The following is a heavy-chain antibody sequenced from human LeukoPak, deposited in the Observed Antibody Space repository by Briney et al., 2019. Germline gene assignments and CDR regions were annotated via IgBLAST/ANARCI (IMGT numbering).Heavy chain of an antibody. Sequence: GGSLRLSCAASGFTFSSYGMHWVRQAPGKGLEWVAVISYDGSNKYYADSVKGRFTISRDNSKNTLYLQMNSLRAEDTALYYCAKEGDWDSSGPVFDYWGKGTLVTVSS. V-gene: IGHV3-30*18. CDR3: AKEGDWDSSGPVFDY. CDR2: ISYDGSNK. J-gene: IGHJ4*02. CDR1: GFTFSSYG. D-gene: IGHD3-22*01.